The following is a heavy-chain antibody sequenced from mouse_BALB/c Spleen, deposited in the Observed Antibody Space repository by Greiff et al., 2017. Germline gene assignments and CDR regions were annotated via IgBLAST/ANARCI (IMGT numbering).Heavy chain of an antibody. V-gene: IGHV3-2*02. Sequence: EVQLVESGPGLVKPSQSLSLTCTVTGYSITSDYAWNWIRQFPGNKLEWMGYISYSGSTSYNPSLKSRISITRDTSKNQFFLQLNSVTTEDTATYYCAREGFYGSTYGGWFAYWGQGTLVTVSA. D-gene: IGHD1-1*01. CDR2: ISYSGST. J-gene: IGHJ3*01. CDR3: AREGFYGSTYGGWFAY. CDR1: GYSITSDYA.